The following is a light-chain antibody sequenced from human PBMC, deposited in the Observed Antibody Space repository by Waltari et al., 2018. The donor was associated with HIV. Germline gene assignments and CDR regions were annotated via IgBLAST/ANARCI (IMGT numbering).Light chain of an antibody. CDR3: QQYNNWPPYT. V-gene: IGKV3-15*01. CDR1: QSVSSN. Sequence: EIVMTQSPATLSVSPGERATLSCRASQSVSSNLAWYQQKPGQAPRHLIYCASTRATGIPARFSGSGSVTEFTLTISSLQSEDFAVYYCQQYNNWPPYTFGQGTKLEIK. J-gene: IGKJ2*01. CDR2: CAS.